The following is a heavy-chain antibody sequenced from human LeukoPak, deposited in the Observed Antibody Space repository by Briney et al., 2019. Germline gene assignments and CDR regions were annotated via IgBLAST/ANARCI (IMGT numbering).Heavy chain of an antibody. D-gene: IGHD5/OR15-5a*01. V-gene: IGHV1-2*04. CDR1: GYTFTGYY. CDR3: ARGVPNYYYYGMDV. CDR2: IIPNSGGT. J-gene: IGHJ6*04. Sequence: ASVKVSCKASGYTFTGYYMHWVRQAPGQGLEWMGWIIPNSGGTNYAQKFQGWVTMTRDTSISTAYMELSRLRSDDTAVYYCARGVPNYYYYGMDVWGKGTTVTVSS.